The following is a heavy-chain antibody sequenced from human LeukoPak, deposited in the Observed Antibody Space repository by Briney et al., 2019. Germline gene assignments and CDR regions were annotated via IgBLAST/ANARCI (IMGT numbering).Heavy chain of an antibody. CDR1: GFTFSSYA. CDR2: ISYDGSNK. V-gene: IGHV3-30*04. CDR3: ARTWRPYYYYGMDV. J-gene: IGHJ6*02. Sequence: PGRSLRHSCAASGFTFSSYAMHWVRQAPGKGLEWVAVISYDGSNKYYADSVKGRFTISRDNSKNTLYLQMNSLRAEDTAVYYCARTWRPYYYYGMDVWGQGTTVTVSS.